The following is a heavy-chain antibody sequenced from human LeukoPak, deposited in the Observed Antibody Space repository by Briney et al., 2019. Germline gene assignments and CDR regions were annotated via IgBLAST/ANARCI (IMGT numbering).Heavy chain of an antibody. V-gene: IGHV5-51*01. CDR1: GYSFTSYW. CDR2: IYPGDSDT. J-gene: IGHJ6*02. CDR3: ARKGTTVTSHYYYGMDV. Sequence: GESLKISCKGSGYSFTSYWIGWVRQMPGKGLEWMGIIYPGDSDTRYSPSFQGQVTISADKSISTAYLQWSSLKASDTAMYYCARKGTTVTSHYYYGMDVWGQGTTVTVSS. D-gene: IGHD4-4*01.